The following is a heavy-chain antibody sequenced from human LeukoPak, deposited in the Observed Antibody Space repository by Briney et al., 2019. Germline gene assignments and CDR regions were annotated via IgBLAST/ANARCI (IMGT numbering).Heavy chain of an antibody. CDR2: IYYSGST. D-gene: IGHD3-22*01. J-gene: IGHJ4*02. V-gene: IGHV4-39*07. CDR1: GGSISSSSYY. Sequence: SETLSLTCTVSGGSISSSSYYWGWIRQPPGKGLEWIGSIYYSGSTYYNPSLKSRVTISVDTSKNQFSLKLSSVTAADTAVYYCARDRRYYDSSVDSWGQGTLVTVSS. CDR3: ARDRRYYDSSVDS.